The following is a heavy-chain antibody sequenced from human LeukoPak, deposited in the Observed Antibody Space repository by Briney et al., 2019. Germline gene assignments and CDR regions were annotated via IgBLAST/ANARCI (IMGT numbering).Heavy chain of an antibody. CDR1: GRSISSGGYY. Sequence: SETLSLTCTVSGRSISSGGYYWSWFRQHPGKGLEWFAYIYYSGSIYYNPSLKSPFTISVDTSKNQFSLKLSFVTAADTDVYYCARDRCSGGSCPSLNANWFDHWGQGTLVTVSS. CDR2: IYYSGSI. J-gene: IGHJ5*02. D-gene: IGHD2-15*01. CDR3: ARDRCSGGSCPSLNANWFDH. V-gene: IGHV4-31*01.